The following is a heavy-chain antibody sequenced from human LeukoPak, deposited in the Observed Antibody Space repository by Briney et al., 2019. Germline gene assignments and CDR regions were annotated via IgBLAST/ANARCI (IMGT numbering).Heavy chain of an antibody. V-gene: IGHV3-23*01. D-gene: IGHD3-22*01. CDR3: AKSGSGYYHYDY. J-gene: IGHJ4*02. CDR2: ISGSGGGT. Sequence: GGSLRLSCAASGFAFNKYAMSWVRQAPEKGLEWVSTISGSGGGTYYADSVKGRFTISRDDSKNTLYLQLNSLRAEDTAIYYCAKSGSGYYHYDYWGQGTLVTVSS. CDR1: GFAFNKYA.